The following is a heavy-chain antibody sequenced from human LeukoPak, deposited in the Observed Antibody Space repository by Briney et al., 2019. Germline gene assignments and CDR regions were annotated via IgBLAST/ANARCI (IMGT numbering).Heavy chain of an antibody. CDR3: AKDIGSLGSAFDI. Sequence: GGSLRLSCAASGFTFSSYAMHWVRQAPGKGLEWVAVISYDGSNKYYADSVKGRFTISRDNSKNTLYLQMNSLRAEDMALYYCAKDIGSLGSAFDIWGQGTMVTVSS. D-gene: IGHD2-15*01. J-gene: IGHJ3*02. V-gene: IGHV3-30-3*01. CDR2: ISYDGSNK. CDR1: GFTFSSYA.